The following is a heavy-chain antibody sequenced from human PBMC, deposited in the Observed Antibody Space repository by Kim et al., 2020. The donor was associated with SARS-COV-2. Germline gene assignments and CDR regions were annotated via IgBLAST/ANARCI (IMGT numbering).Heavy chain of an antibody. D-gene: IGHD3-22*01. V-gene: IGHV3-74*01. CDR3: ARRAVDSSGTYYFDD. J-gene: IGHJ4*02. Sequence: ADSVKGRFTISRDNAKSTLYLQMNSLRAEDTALYYWARRAVDSSGTYYFDDWGQGTLVTVSS.